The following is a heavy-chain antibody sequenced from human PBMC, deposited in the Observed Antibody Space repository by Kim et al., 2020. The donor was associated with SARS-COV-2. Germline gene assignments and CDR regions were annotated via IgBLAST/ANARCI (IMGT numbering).Heavy chain of an antibody. V-gene: IGHV1-18*01. CDR3: ARARSFGSGSSQDFDY. D-gene: IGHD6-19*01. Sequence: ASVKVSCKASGYTFTSYGISWVRQAPGQGLEWMGWISAYNGNTNYAQKLQGRVTMTTDTSTSTAYMELRSLRSDDTAVYYCARARSFGSGSSQDFDYWGQGTLVTVSS. CDR2: ISAYNGNT. J-gene: IGHJ4*02. CDR1: GYTFTSYG.